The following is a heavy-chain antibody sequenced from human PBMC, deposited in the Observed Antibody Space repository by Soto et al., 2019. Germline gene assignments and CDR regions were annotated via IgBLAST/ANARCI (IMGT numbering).Heavy chain of an antibody. CDR3: ARDNSGSNSLIVGY. D-gene: IGHD1-26*01. J-gene: IGHJ4*02. CDR2: ISYDGSNK. CDR1: GFTFSSYA. V-gene: IGHV3-30*14. Sequence: GGSLRLSCAASGFTFSSYAMHWVRQAPGKGLEWVAVISYDGSNKYYADSVKGRFTISRDDAENSLYLQMDSLRDEDTAVYYCARDNSGSNSLIVGYWGQGSLVTVSS.